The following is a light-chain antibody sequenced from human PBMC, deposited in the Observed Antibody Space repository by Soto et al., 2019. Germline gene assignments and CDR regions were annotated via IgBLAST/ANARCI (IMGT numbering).Light chain of an antibody. J-gene: IGKJ4*01. Sequence: DNQMTQSPSSVSAYTAERVTITCRASQGISSWLACYQQKPGKVPKLLIYAASTLQSGVPSRFSGSGSGTDFTLTISSLQPEDVAPYYCQNYNSAPLTSGGGTKV. CDR2: AAS. CDR3: QNYNSAPLT. CDR1: QGISSW. V-gene: IGKV1-27*01.